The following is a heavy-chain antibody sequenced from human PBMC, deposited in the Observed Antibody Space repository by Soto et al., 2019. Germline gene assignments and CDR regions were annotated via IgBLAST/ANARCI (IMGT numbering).Heavy chain of an antibody. V-gene: IGHV3-23*01. D-gene: IGHD2-2*01. CDR3: AKDREGYCSGTSCLDYFDY. Sequence: EVQLLESGGGLVQPGGSLRLSCAASGFTFRNCAMNWVRQAPGKGLEWVSTISNSGTTYYADSVKGRFTISRDTSKNTLYLQMNSLRADDTAVYYCAKDREGYCSGTSCLDYFDYWGQGALVTVSS. J-gene: IGHJ4*02. CDR2: ISNSGTT. CDR1: GFTFRNCA.